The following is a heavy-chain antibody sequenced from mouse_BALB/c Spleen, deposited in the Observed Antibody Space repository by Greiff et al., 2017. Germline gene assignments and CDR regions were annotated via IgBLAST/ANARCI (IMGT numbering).Heavy chain of an antibody. D-gene: IGHD1-1*01. CDR2: ISYSGST. Sequence: EVMLVESGPSLVKPSQTLSLTCSVTGDSITSGYWNWIRKFPGNKLEYMGYISYSGSTYYNPSLKSRISITRDTSKNQYYLQLNSVTTEDTATYYCARYGSSPLYAMDYWGQGTSVTVSS. CDR1: GDSITSGY. CDR3: ARYGSSPLYAMDY. V-gene: IGHV3-8*02. J-gene: IGHJ4*01.